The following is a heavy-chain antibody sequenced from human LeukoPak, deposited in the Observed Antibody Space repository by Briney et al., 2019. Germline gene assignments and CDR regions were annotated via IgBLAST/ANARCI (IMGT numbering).Heavy chain of an antibody. V-gene: IGHV4-59*01. CDR1: GGSLSSYY. CDR3: ARRVTGGYSSSRYLVYFGY. Sequence: SETLSLTCPVYGGSLSSYYSSWIRQPAGKGLEWVEYIYYSGSTNYNPCLNSRDTISVDTSKHQFSLKLSSVTAADTAVYYCARRVTGGYSSSRYLVYFGYWGQKTLVTVSS. CDR2: IYYSGST. J-gene: IGHJ4*02. D-gene: IGHD6-13*01.